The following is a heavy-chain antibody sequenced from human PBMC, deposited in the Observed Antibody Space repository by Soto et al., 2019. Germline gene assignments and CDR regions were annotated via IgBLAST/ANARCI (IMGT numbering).Heavy chain of an antibody. D-gene: IGHD4-4*01. CDR1: SGSISSYY. CDR3: ARGFSGRASNWYGT. V-gene: IGHV4-59*12. J-gene: IGHJ5*02. CDR2: IHYTGST. Sequence: SETLSLTCTVSSGSISSYYWSWIRQPPGKGLEWIGYIHYTGSTNYNPSLKSRVTISVDTSKNQFSLKVSSVTAADTAVYYCARGFSGRASNWYGTWGQGTLVTVSS.